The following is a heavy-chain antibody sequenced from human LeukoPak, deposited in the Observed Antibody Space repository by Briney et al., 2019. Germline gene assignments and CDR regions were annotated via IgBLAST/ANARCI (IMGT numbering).Heavy chain of an antibody. V-gene: IGHV3-23*01. J-gene: IGHJ4*02. CDR1: GFTFRNYA. D-gene: IGHD2-2*01. CDR2: ISDSGDST. Sequence: GGSLRLSCAASGFTFRNYAMSWVRQAPGKGLEWVSAISDSGDSTYYADTVKGRFTISRDNSRSTLYLQMDSLGAGDTAMYSCAKDVSTSGWLFGYWGQGTLVTVSS. CDR3: AKDVSTSGWLFGY.